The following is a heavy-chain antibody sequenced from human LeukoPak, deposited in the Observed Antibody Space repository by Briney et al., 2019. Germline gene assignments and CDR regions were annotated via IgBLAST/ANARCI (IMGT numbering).Heavy chain of an antibody. Sequence: PSETLSLTCAVYGGSFSGYCWSWIRQPPGKGLEWVGEINHSGSTNYNPSLKSRVTISVDTSKNQFSLKLRSVTAADTAVYYCARKEGGQLVNTRRWFDPWGQGTLVTVSS. J-gene: IGHJ5*02. D-gene: IGHD6-13*01. V-gene: IGHV4-34*01. CDR2: INHSGST. CDR1: GGSFSGYC. CDR3: ARKEGGQLVNTRRWFDP.